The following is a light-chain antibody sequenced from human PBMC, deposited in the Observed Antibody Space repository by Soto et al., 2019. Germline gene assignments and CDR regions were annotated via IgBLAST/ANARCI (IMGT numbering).Light chain of an antibody. CDR3: QQYDNPPYP. CDR2: AAS. Sequence: DIQMTQSPSSLSASVGDRVTITCRASQSISSYLNWYQQKPGKAPKLLIYAASSLQSGVPSRFSGSGSGTDFTFPIRGLQAEDMATYYCQQYDNPPYPFGQGTKRESK. J-gene: IGKJ2*01. CDR1: QSISSY. V-gene: IGKV1-33*01.